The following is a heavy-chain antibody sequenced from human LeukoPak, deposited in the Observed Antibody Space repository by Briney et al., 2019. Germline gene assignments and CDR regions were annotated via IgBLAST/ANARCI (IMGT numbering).Heavy chain of an antibody. CDR1: GGSISSGDYY. Sequence: PSETLSLTCTVSGGSISSGDYYWSWIRQPPGKGLEWIGYIYYSGCTYYNPSLKSRVTISVDTSKNQFSLKLSSVTAADTAVYYCARGHMVRGVITYDYWGQGTLVTVSS. V-gene: IGHV4-30-4*01. CDR3: ARGHMVRGVITYDY. CDR2: IYYSGCT. D-gene: IGHD3-10*01. J-gene: IGHJ4*02.